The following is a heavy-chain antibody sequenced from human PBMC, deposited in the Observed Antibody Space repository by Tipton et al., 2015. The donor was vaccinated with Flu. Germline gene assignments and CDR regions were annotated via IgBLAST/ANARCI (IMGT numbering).Heavy chain of an antibody. J-gene: IGHJ4*02. CDR3: TAGVGATDHDY. V-gene: IGHV3-15*01. D-gene: IGHD1-26*01. Sequence: SLRLSCVASGLTFSEAWMSWVRQAPGKGLEWVGRIKSKTDSGTRDFAAPVKGRFSISRDDSKNTLYLQMNSLKMEDTAVYYCTAGVGATDHDYWGQGTLVTVSS. CDR2: IKSKTDSGTR. CDR1: GLTFSEAW.